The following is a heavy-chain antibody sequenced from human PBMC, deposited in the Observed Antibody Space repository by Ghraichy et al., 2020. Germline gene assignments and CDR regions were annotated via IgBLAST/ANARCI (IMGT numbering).Heavy chain of an antibody. CDR2: IYHSGST. CDR1: GGSISSSNW. D-gene: IGHD3-9*01. J-gene: IGHJ4*02. Sequence: SETLSLTCAVSGGSISSSNWWSWVRQPPGKGLEWIGEIYHSGSTNYNPSLKSRVTISVDKSKNQFSLKLSSVTAADTAVYYCARGYDILTGYSTLDYWGQGTLVTVSS. V-gene: IGHV4-4*02. CDR3: ARGYDILTGYSTLDY.